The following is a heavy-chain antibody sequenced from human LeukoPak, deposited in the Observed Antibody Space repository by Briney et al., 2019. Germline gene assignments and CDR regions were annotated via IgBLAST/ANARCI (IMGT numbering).Heavy chain of an antibody. CDR2: INHSGST. CDR3: ARGSYYYGSGSYYNQGAPLNWLDP. J-gene: IGHJ5*02. V-gene: IGHV4-34*01. Sequence: NPSETLSLTCAVYGGSFSGYYWSWIRQPPGKGLEWIGEINHSGSTNYNPSLKSRVTISVDTSKNQFSLKLSSVTAADTAVYYCARGSYYYGSGSYYNQGAPLNWLDPWGQGTLVTVSS. D-gene: IGHD3-10*01. CDR1: GGSFSGYY.